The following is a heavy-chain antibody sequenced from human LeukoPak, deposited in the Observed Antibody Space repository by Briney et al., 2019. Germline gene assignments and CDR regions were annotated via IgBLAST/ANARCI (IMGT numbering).Heavy chain of an antibody. V-gene: IGHV3-23*01. CDR3: AKRPNYYDSSGSGYYFDY. D-gene: IGHD3-22*01. J-gene: IGHJ4*02. CDR1: GFTFSSYA. CDR2: ISGSGGST. Sequence: GGSLRLSCATSGFTFSSYAMSWVRQAPGKGLEWVSAISGSGGSTYYADSVKGRFTISRDNSKNTLYLQMNSLRAEDTAVYYCAKRPNYYDSSGSGYYFDYWGQGTLVTVSS.